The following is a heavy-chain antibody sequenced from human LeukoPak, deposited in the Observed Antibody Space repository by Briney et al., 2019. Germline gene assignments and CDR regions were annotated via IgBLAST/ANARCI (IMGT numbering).Heavy chain of an antibody. Sequence: PSETLSLTCTVSGGSISNYYWSWIRQPPGKGLEWIGYIYYSGSTNYNPSLKSRVTISVDTSKNQFSLKLSSVTAADTAVYYCARGVPTNTDYWGQGTLVTVSS. J-gene: IGHJ4*02. V-gene: IGHV4-59*01. CDR3: ARGVPTNTDY. CDR1: GGSISNYY. D-gene: IGHD2-2*01. CDR2: IYYSGST.